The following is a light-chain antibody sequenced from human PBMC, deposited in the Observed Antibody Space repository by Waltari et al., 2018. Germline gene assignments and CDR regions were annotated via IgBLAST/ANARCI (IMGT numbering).Light chain of an antibody. Sequence: IVLTQSPGTLSLSPGHRATLSCRASQSVSSIYLAWYQQKPGQAPGLRIYGASSRATGIPDRFSGSGSGTDFTLTISRLEPEDFAVYYCQHYSSSSWTFGQGTKVEIK. CDR1: QSVSSIY. V-gene: IGKV3-20*01. J-gene: IGKJ1*01. CDR3: QHYSSSSWT. CDR2: GAS.